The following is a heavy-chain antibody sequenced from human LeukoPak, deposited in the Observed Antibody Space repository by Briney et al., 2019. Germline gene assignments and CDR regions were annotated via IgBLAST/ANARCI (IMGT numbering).Heavy chain of an antibody. D-gene: IGHD2/OR15-2a*01. CDR2: TLYSGSS. CDR1: GGSIRGYS. CDR3: ARCGRNNRGYYYMED. J-gene: IGHJ6*03. Sequence: PSETLSLTCTVSGGSIRGYSWSWMRQPPGKGLVWIGYTLYSGSSNYNPSLKSRVTISVDTSKNQFSLKVSSVTAADTAVYYCARCGRNNRGYYYMEDWGKGTTVTVSS. V-gene: IGHV4-59*01.